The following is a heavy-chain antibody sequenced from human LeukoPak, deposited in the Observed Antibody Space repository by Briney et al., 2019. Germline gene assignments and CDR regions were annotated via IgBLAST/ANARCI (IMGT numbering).Heavy chain of an antibody. CDR2: IKYDGSEI. CDR3: ATSRLRAAYGI. CDR1: GFTIGSYW. D-gene: IGHD4-17*01. Sequence: GGSLRLSCAASGFTIGSYWMTWVRQAPGKGLEWLTNIKYDGSEIHYVDSVKGRFTISRDNAKNSLYLQMKSLRAEDTALYYCATSRLRAAYGIWGQGTMVSVSS. V-gene: IGHV3-7*01. J-gene: IGHJ3*02.